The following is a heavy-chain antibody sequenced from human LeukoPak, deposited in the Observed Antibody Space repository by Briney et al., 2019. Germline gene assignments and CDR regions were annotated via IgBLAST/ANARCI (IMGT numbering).Heavy chain of an antibody. J-gene: IGHJ4*02. D-gene: IGHD1-14*01. CDR2: IRYDGSNK. V-gene: IGHV3-30*02. Sequence: PGGSLRLSCAASGFTFSSYGMHWVRQAPGKGLEWVAFIRYDGSNKYYADSVKGRFTISRDNSKNTLYLQMNSLRAEDTAVYYCAKDLVPRTGAHLGYWGQGTLVTVSS. CDR1: GFTFSSYG. CDR3: AKDLVPRTGAHLGY.